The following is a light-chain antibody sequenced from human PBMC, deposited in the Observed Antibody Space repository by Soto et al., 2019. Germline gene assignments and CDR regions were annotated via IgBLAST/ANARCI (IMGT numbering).Light chain of an antibody. Sequence: IQLTQSPCTLSGSVCDRVTITCRASQTISSWLAWYQQKPGKAPKLLIYAASSLQSGVPSRFSGSGSETEFTLSISSLQPEDFATYFCQQIYSAPLTFGGGTKVDIK. V-gene: IGKV1-39*01. J-gene: IGKJ4*01. CDR2: AAS. CDR1: QTISSW. CDR3: QQIYSAPLT.